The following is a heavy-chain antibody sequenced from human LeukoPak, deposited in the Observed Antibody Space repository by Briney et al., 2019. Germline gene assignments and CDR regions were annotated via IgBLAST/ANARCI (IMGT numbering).Heavy chain of an antibody. D-gene: IGHD1-26*01. V-gene: IGHV1-2*02. Sequence: ASVKVSCKASGYAFNDYYLHWVRQAPGQGLEWMGWIFPHNDDTKYAQKFQGRVTMTRDTSISTAYTELSRLASDDTAVYFCARSGTYYHLGYWGQGTLVTVSS. CDR1: GYAFNDYY. J-gene: IGHJ4*02. CDR3: ARSGTYYHLGY. CDR2: IFPHNDDT.